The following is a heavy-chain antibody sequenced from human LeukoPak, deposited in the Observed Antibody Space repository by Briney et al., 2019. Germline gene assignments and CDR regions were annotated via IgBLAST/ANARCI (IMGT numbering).Heavy chain of an antibody. Sequence: SETLSLTCAVYGGSFSGYYWSWIRQPPGKGLEWIGEINHSGSTNYNPSLKSRVTISADTSKNQFSLKLSSVTAADTAVYYCARKPWIQLWSFFDYWGQGTLVTVSS. CDR3: ARKPWIQLWSFFDY. CDR1: GGSFSGYY. J-gene: IGHJ4*02. V-gene: IGHV4-34*01. D-gene: IGHD5-18*01. CDR2: INHSGST.